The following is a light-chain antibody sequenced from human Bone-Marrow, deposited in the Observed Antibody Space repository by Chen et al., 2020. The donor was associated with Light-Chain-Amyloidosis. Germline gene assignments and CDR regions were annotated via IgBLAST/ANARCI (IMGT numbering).Light chain of an antibody. V-gene: IGLV2-14*03. CDR3: SSFTRNNALV. Sequence: QSALTQPASGAGAPRKAVTNPCNGTSSDVGGYNYVSWYQQHPGKAPKLIIYDVTYRPSGVSNRFSGSKSGNTASLTISGLQAEDEADYYCSSFTRNNALVFGGGTKLTVL. J-gene: IGLJ2*01. CDR1: SSDVGGYNY. CDR2: DVT.